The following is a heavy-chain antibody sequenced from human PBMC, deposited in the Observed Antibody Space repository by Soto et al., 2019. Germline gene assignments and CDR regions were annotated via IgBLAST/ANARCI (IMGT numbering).Heavy chain of an antibody. CDR2: FYYSGST. Sequence: SEALSLTCTVSGGSISSYYWSWIRQPPGKGLEWIGYFYYSGSTNYNPSLKSRVTISVDTSKNQFSLKLSSVTAADTAVYYCARGGWKLFDYWGQGTLVTVSS. J-gene: IGHJ4*02. V-gene: IGHV4-59*01. D-gene: IGHD6-19*01. CDR3: ARGGWKLFDY. CDR1: GGSISSYY.